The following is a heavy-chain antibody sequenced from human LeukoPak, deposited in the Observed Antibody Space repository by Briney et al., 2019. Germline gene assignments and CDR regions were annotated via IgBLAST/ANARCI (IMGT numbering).Heavy chain of an antibody. J-gene: IGHJ6*02. CDR2: IYTSRST. D-gene: IGHD6-6*01. Sequence: SQTLSLTCTVSGGSISSGSYYCSWIRHPAGKGLEWIGRIYTSRSTNYNPSLKSRVTISVDTSKNQFSLKLSSVTAADTAVYYCASSSPLEYYYSGMDVWGQGNTVTVSS. CDR1: GGSISSGSYY. V-gene: IGHV4-61*02. CDR3: ASSSPLEYYYSGMDV.